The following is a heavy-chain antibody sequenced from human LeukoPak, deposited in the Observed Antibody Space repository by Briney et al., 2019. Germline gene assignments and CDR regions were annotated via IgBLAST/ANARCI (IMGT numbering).Heavy chain of an antibody. J-gene: IGHJ3*02. CDR1: GYTFTGYY. V-gene: IGHV1-58*02. D-gene: IGHD3-9*01. Sequence: SVKVSCKASGYTFTGYYMHWVRQARGQRLEWIGWIVVGSGNTNYAQKFQERVTITRDMSTSTAYMELSSLRSEDTAVYYCAAAIYAIYRPLAFDIWGQGTMVTVSS. CDR3: AAAIYAIYRPLAFDI. CDR2: IVVGSGNT.